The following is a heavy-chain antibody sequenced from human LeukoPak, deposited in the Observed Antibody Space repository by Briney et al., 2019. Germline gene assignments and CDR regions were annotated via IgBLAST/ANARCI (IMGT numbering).Heavy chain of an antibody. CDR3: ARVYRPVGQQLVDDY. D-gene: IGHD6-13*01. Sequence: GGSLRLSCAASGFTFSSNWMHWVRQAPGKGLVWVSRINSDGSSTSYADSVKGRFTISRDNAKNTLYLQMNSLRAEDTAVYYCARVYRPVGQQLVDDYWGQGTLVTVSS. J-gene: IGHJ4*02. CDR1: GFTFSSNW. V-gene: IGHV3-74*01. CDR2: INSDGSST.